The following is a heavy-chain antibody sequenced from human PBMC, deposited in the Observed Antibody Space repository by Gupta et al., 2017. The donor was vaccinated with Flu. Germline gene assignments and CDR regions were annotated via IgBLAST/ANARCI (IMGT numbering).Heavy chain of an antibody. CDR3: GRLAFCGGDCYFVDF. V-gene: IGHV1-8*01. Sequence: GRQATGQGLELLGWMNPSSGHTGFAQDFQARLTMTRNTATNTAYMDLSSLRSMDTAVYFCGRLAFCGGDCYFVDFWGQGTLVTVPS. J-gene: IGHJ4*02. CDR2: MNPSSGHT. D-gene: IGHD2-21*02.